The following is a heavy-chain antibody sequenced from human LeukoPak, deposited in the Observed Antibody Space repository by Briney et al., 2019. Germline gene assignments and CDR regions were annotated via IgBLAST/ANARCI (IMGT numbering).Heavy chain of an antibody. J-gene: IGHJ5*02. D-gene: IGHD2-2*01. CDR3: ATRTGGLRYCSSTSCYASNWFDP. V-gene: IGHV4-59*12. CDR2: IYYSGST. Sequence: SETLSLTCTVSGGSISSYYWSWIRQPPGKGLEWIGYIYYSGSTNYNPSLKSRVTISVDTSKNQFSLKLSSVTAADTAVYYCATRTGGLRYCSSTSCYASNWFDPWGQGTLVTVSS. CDR1: GGSISSYY.